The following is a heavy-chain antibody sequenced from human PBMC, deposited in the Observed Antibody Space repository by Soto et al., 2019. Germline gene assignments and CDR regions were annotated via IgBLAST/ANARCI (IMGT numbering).Heavy chain of an antibody. V-gene: IGHV1-69*01. D-gene: IGHD3-3*01. CDR3: ARSAITIFGVISIPPHYYCVVDV. J-gene: IGHJ6*02. CDR2: IIPIFGIG. Sequence: QVQLVQSGAEVKKPGSSVKVSCKASGGTFNRYAISWVRQAPGQGLEWMGGIIPIFGIGNDAQRFQGRVTITADESTGTAYLQLSSRRSADTGVYYCARSAITIFGVISIPPHYYCVVDVWGQGTTVTVSS. CDR1: GGTFNRYA.